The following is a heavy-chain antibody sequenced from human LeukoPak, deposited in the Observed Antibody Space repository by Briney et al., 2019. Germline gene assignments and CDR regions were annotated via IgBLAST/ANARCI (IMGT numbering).Heavy chain of an antibody. Sequence: SETLSLTCTVSGGSISSYYWSWIRQPPGKGLEWIGYIYYSGSTNYNPSLKSRVTISVDTSKNQFSLKLSSVTAADTAVYYCARIIAAAGYYYYGMDVWGQGTTVTVSS. D-gene: IGHD6-13*01. V-gene: IGHV4-59*08. CDR2: IYYSGST. CDR3: ARIIAAAGYYYYGMDV. CDR1: GGSISSYY. J-gene: IGHJ6*02.